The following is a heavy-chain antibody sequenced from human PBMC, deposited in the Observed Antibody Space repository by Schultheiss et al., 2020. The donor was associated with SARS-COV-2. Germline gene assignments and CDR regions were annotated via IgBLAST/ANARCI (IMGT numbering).Heavy chain of an antibody. J-gene: IGHJ3*02. CDR3: ARKANYYDSSGYPLHDAFDI. D-gene: IGHD3-22*01. Sequence: GESLKISCAASGFTFSSYWMHWVRQAPGKGLVWVSRINSDGSRTSYADSVKGRFTISRDNSKNTLYLQMNSLRAEDTAVYYCARKANYYDSSGYPLHDAFDIWGQGTMVTVSS. V-gene: IGHV3-74*01. CDR1: GFTFSSYW. CDR2: INSDGSRT.